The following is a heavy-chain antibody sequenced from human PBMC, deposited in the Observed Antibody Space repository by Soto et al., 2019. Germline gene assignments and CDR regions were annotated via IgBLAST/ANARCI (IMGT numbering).Heavy chain of an antibody. CDR2: ISSNGGST. V-gene: IGHV3-64*01. CDR1: GFTFSSYA. D-gene: IGHD1-26*01. J-gene: IGHJ3*02. Sequence: GGSLRLSCAASGFTFSSYAMHWVRQAPGKGLEYVSAISSNGGSTYYANSVKGRFTISRDYSKNTMYLQMGSLRAEDMAVYYCASSGEEEAFDIWGQGTLVTVSS. CDR3: ASSGEEEAFDI.